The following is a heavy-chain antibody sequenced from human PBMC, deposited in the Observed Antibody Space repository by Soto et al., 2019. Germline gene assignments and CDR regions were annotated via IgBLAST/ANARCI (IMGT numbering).Heavy chain of an antibody. Sequence: EVQLLESGGGLVQPGGSLRLSCAASGFTFSSYAMSWVRQAPGKGLEWVSAISGSGGSTYYADSVKGRFTISRDNSKNTVFLEMKSLGAEEQGVNYWGEKGAIMFGELSRSGTSHWGQGTLVPVPP. V-gene: IGHV3-23*01. J-gene: IGHJ4*02. D-gene: IGHD3-10*02. CDR2: ISGSGGST. CDR1: GFTFSSYA. CDR3: GEKGAIMFGELSRSGTSH.